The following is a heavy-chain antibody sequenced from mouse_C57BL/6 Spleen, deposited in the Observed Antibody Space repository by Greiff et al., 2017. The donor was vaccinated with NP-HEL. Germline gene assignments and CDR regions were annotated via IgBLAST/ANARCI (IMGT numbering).Heavy chain of an antibody. CDR3: ARTPNYYGSSFYFDY. V-gene: IGHV1-76*01. Sequence: QVQLKESGAELVRPGASVKLSCKASGYTFTDYYINWVKQRPGQGLEWIARIYPGSGNTYYNEKFKGKATLTAEKSSSTAYMQLSSLTSEDSAVYFCARTPNYYGSSFYFDYWGQGTTLTVSS. D-gene: IGHD1-1*01. J-gene: IGHJ2*01. CDR2: IYPGSGNT. CDR1: GYTFTDYY.